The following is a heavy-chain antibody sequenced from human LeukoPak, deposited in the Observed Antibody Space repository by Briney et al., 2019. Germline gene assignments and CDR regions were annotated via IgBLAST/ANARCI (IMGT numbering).Heavy chain of an antibody. D-gene: IGHD3-22*01. CDR1: GFAFSNYA. V-gene: IGHV3-64*04. J-gene: IGHJ4*02. CDR2: ISSSGVTT. CDR3: ARDLGYYDSSGYSYFDY. Sequence: GGSLRLSCSASGFAFSNYAMRWVRQAPGKRLEYVSIISSSGVTTYYADSVKGRFTISRDNSKNTLYLQMNSLRAEDTAVYYCARDLGYYDSSGYSYFDYWGQGTLVTVSS.